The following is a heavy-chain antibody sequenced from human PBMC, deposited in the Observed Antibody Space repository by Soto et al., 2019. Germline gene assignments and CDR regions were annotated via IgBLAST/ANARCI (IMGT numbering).Heavy chain of an antibody. CDR1: GSAIISGVYS. J-gene: IGHJ4*02. Sequence: LSLTCAVSGSAIISGVYSWSWIRQPPGKGLEWIGYIYHSGSTYYNPSLKSRVTISVDRSKNQFSLKVNSVTAADTAVYYCARGRLVPAVNFDYWGLGTLVTVSS. CDR2: IYHSGST. D-gene: IGHD2-2*01. V-gene: IGHV4-30-2*01. CDR3: ARGRLVPAVNFDY.